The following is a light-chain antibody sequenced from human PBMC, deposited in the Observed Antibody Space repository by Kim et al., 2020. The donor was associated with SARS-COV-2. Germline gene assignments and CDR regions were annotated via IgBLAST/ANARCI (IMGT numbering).Light chain of an antibody. CDR2: NAA. V-gene: IGKV3-15*01. CDR3: QQYNNFPT. CDR1: QGIASN. Sequence: LSASPGERAPLTCRASQGIASNLAWYQQKPGQPPRLIIYNAATRTTGIPARFSGSGAGAEYTLTISSLQSEDFAVYYCQQYNNFPTFGGGTKLEI. J-gene: IGKJ4*01.